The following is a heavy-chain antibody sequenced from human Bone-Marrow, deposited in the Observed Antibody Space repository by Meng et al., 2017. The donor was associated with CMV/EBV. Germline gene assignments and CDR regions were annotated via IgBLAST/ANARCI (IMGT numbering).Heavy chain of an antibody. D-gene: IGHD2-8*01. CDR3: ARECPRRSCINNNGYKDTMDV. J-gene: IGHJ6*02. V-gene: IGHV1-2*02. Sequence: ASVKVSCKTSGYTFTGYYVQWVRQAPGQGLEWMGWISANSGGTHYAQNFQGRVTLTRDTSISTAYMELSGLRSDDTAVYYCARECPRRSCINNNGYKDTMDVWGQGTTVTVSS. CDR1: GYTFTGYY. CDR2: ISANSGGT.